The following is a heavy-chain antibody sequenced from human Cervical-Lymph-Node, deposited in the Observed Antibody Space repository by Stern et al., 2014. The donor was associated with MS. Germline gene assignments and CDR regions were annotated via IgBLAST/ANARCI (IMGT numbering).Heavy chain of an antibody. J-gene: IGHJ4*02. V-gene: IGHV1-2*06. D-gene: IGHD4-11*01. CDR2: IGPTSGAT. CDR3: ARQYSSYPDY. Sequence: VHLVESGAEVRKPGASVKVSCKASGYTFTGHYVHWVRQAPGQGLEWMGRIGPTSGATNFAQKFQGRVTLTRDTSISTAYMELSSLTSDDTAVYYCARQYSSYPDYWGQGTLVTVSS. CDR1: GYTFTGHY.